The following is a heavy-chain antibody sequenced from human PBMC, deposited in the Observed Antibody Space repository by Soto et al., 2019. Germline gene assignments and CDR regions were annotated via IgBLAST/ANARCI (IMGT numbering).Heavy chain of an antibody. V-gene: IGHV4-30-4*01. CDR2: IYYSGST. J-gene: IGHJ4*02. D-gene: IGHD2-15*01. Sequence: LSLTCTVSGGSISSGDYYWSWIRQPPGKGLEWIGYIYYSGSTYYNPSLKSRVTISVDTSKNQFSLKLSSVTAADTAVYYCAREWRSRVAKRFDYWGQGTLVTVSS. CDR3: AREWRSRVAKRFDY. CDR1: GGSISSGDYY.